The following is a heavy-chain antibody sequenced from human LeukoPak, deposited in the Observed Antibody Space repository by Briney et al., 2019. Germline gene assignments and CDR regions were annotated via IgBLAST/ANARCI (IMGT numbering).Heavy chain of an antibody. J-gene: IGHJ4*02. CDR3: ARARRVETYYLVVGPFDS. D-gene: IGHD2/OR15-2a*01. V-gene: IGHV4-34*01. Sequence: PSETLSLTCAVNGGSFSGYYWSWIRQPPGKGLEWIGEVNHSGGTNYNPSLKSRVTISLDTSKKRFSLKLSSVTAADTAVYYCARARRVETYYLVVGPFDSWGQGTLVTVSS. CDR2: VNHSGGT. CDR1: GGSFSGYY.